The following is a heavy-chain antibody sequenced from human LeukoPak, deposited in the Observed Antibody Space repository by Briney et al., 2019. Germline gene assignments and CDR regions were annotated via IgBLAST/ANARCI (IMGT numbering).Heavy chain of an antibody. V-gene: IGHV3-64*01. D-gene: IGHD1-14*01. J-gene: IGHJ4*02. CDR3: ARDYNNIWAPLFDS. CDR1: GFTFITYG. CDR2: ISSNGGKT. Sequence: GGSLRLSCAASGFTFITYGMHWVRQAPGKGLEYVSAISSNGGKTYYANSVKGRFTISRDNSKNTLYLQMGNLRAEDMAVYYCARDYNNIWAPLFDSWGQGTLVTVSS.